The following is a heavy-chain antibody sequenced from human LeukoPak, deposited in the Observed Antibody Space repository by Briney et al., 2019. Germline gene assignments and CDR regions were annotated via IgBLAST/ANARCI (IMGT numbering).Heavy chain of an antibody. J-gene: IGHJ4*02. V-gene: IGHV1-58*02. CDR2: IVVGSGNT. Sequence: ASVKVSCKASGFTFTSSAMQWVRQARGQRLEWIGWIVVGSGNTDCAQKFQERVTITRDMSTSTAYMELSSLRSEDTAVYYCARGPLYYDILTGYPLDYWGQGTLVTVSS. D-gene: IGHD3-9*01. CDR3: ARGPLYYDILTGYPLDY. CDR1: GFTFTSSA.